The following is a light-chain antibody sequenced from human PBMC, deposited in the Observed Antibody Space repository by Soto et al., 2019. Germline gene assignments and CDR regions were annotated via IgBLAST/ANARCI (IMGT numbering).Light chain of an antibody. Sequence: DSQMTQSPSTLSASVGDRVTSPCRSSQSLNNYLAWYQQKPGKAPKLLIYDASTLERGVPSRFSGTGSGTEFTLTISSLRPDAFATYYCQQYYRSSITFGQGTRLEIK. CDR1: QSLNNY. J-gene: IGKJ5*01. CDR2: DAS. CDR3: QQYYRSSIT. V-gene: IGKV1-5*01.